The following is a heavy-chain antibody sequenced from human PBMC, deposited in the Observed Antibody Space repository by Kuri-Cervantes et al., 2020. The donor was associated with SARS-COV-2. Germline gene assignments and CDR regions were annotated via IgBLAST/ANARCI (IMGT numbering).Heavy chain of an antibody. CDR3: AKDGLGYNWNAGGWFDP. J-gene: IGHJ5*02. CDR2: ISYDGSNK. Sequence: GESLKISCAASGFTFSSFAMSWVRQAPGKGLEWVAVISYDGSNKYYADSVKGRFTISRDNSKNTLYLQMNSLRAEDTAVYYCAKDGLGYNWNAGGWFDPWGQGTLVTVSS. V-gene: IGHV3-30*04. CDR1: GFTFSSFA. D-gene: IGHD1-20*01.